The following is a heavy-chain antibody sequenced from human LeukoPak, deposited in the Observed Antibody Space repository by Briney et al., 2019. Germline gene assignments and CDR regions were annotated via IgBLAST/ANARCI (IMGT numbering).Heavy chain of an antibody. CDR3: ARGDGSYSEPFDY. CDR1: GFTFSSYA. V-gene: IGHV3-30-3*01. Sequence: GGSLRLSCAASGFTFSSYAMHWVRQAPGKGLEWVAVISYDGSNKYYADSVKGRFTISRDNSKNTLYLQMNSLRAEDTAVYYCARGDGSYSEPFDYWGQGTLVTVSS. D-gene: IGHD1-26*01. J-gene: IGHJ4*02. CDR2: ISYDGSNK.